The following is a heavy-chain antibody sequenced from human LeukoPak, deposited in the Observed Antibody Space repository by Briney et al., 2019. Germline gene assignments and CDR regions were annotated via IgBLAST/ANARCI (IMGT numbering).Heavy chain of an antibody. J-gene: IGHJ5*02. CDR2: ISGSGTST. Sequence: GGSLRLSCAASGFTSSSYAMNWVRQAPANGLAWVSAISGSGTSTYYADSVKGRFTISRDNFKNTLYLQMNSLRADDTAVYYCAKSQWLDNWFDPWGQGTLVTVSS. CDR3: AKSQWLDNWFDP. CDR1: GFTSSSYA. D-gene: IGHD6-19*01. V-gene: IGHV3-23*01.